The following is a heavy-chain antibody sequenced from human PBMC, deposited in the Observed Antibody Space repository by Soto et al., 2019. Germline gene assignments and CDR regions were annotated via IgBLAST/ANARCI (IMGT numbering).Heavy chain of an antibody. CDR2: ISYDGSNK. Sequence: PGGSLRLSCAASGFTFSSYGMHWVRQAPGKGLEWVAVISYDGSNKYYADSVKGRFTISRDNSKNTLYLQMNSLRAEDTAVYYCAKAPSFIVVVPAAADYWGQGTLVTVSS. J-gene: IGHJ4*02. D-gene: IGHD2-2*01. V-gene: IGHV3-30*18. CDR3: AKAPSFIVVVPAAADY. CDR1: GFTFSSYG.